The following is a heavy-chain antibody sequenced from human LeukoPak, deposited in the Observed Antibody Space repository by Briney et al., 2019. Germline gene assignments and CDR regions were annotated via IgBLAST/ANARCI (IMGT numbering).Heavy chain of an antibody. CDR2: ISSSGSII. CDR1: GFTFSDYY. J-gene: IGHJ4*02. Sequence: GGSLRLSCAASGFTFSDYYMSWIRQAPGKGLEWVSYISSSGSIIYYADSVKGRFTIPRDNAKNSLYLQMNSLRAEDTTVYYCARVSRYNWNYGVFDSWGQGTLVTVSS. CDR3: ARVSRYNWNYGVFDS. D-gene: IGHD1-7*01. V-gene: IGHV3-11*04.